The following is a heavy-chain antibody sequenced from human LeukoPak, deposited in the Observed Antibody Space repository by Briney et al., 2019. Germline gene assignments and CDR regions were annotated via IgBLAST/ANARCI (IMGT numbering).Heavy chain of an antibody. CDR3: ARRRYYDSSKTVGAFDI. Sequence: PSETLSLTCTVSGGSISSTTYYWDWIRQPPGKGLEWIGSIYYSGSTYYNPSLKSRVTISVDTSKNQFSLKLSSVTAADTAVYYCARRRYYDSSKTVGAFDIWGQGTMVTVSS. J-gene: IGHJ3*02. V-gene: IGHV4-39*01. D-gene: IGHD3-22*01. CDR2: IYYSGST. CDR1: GGSISSTTYY.